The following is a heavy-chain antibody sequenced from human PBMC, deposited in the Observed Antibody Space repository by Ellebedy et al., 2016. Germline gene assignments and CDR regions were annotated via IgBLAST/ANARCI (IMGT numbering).Heavy chain of an antibody. CDR1: GGTFSSYA. D-gene: IGHD1-26*01. Sequence: SVKVSXXASGGTFSSYAISWVRQAPGQGLEWMGGIIPIFGTANYAQKFQGRVTITADESTSTAYMELSSLRSEDTAVYYCARSAVGATTNFAYWGQGTLVTVSS. CDR2: IIPIFGTA. J-gene: IGHJ4*02. V-gene: IGHV1-69*13. CDR3: ARSAVGATTNFAY.